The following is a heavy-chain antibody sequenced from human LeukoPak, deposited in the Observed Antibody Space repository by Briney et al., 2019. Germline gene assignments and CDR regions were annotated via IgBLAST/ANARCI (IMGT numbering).Heavy chain of an antibody. CDR2: INHSGST. CDR3: ASSEGVAAAGTFYFDY. V-gene: IGHV4-34*01. D-gene: IGHD6-13*01. Sequence: PSETLSLTCAVSGGSFSGYYWSWIRQPPGKGLEWIGEINHSGSTNYNPSLKSRVTISVDTSKNQFSLKLSSVTAADTAVYYCASSEGVAAAGTFYFDYWGQGTLVTVSS. CDR1: GGSFSGYY. J-gene: IGHJ4*02.